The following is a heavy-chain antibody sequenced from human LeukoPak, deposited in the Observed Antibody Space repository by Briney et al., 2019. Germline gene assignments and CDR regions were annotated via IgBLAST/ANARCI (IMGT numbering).Heavy chain of an antibody. V-gene: IGHV4-61*02. CDR3: ASPAYSGSYFSGYYYMDV. CDR2: IYTSGST. D-gene: IGHD1-26*01. J-gene: IGHJ6*03. Sequence: PSQTLSLTCTVSGGSISSGSYYWSWIRQPAGKGLEWIGRIYTSGSTNYNPSLKSRVTISVDTSKNQFSLKLSSVTAADTAVYYCASPAYSGSYFSGYYYMDVWGKGTTVTISS. CDR1: GGSISSGSYY.